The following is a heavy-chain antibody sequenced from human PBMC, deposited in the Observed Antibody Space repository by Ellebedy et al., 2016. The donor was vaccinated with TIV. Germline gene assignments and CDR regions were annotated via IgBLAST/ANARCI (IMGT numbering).Heavy chain of an antibody. CDR1: GGSISSYY. J-gene: IGHJ4*02. V-gene: IGHV4-59*01. CDR3: ARDREYYFDY. Sequence: MPGGSLRLSCTVSGGSISSYYWSWIRQPPGKGLEWIGYIYYSGSTNYNPSLKSRVTISVDTSKNQFSLKLSSVTAADTAVYYCARDREYYFDYWGQGTLVTVSS. CDR2: IYYSGST.